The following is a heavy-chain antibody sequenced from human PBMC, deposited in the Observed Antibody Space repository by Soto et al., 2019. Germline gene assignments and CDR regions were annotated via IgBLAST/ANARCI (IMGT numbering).Heavy chain of an antibody. CDR1: GFTFSSYA. CDR3: AKGRGFYTSGWYEPFDY. D-gene: IGHD6-13*01. V-gene: IGHV3-23*01. Sequence: EVQLLESGGGLVQPGGSLRLSCAASGFTFSSYAMSWVRQAPGKGLEWVSAISGSGGDTYYADSVKGRFTISRDNPESTLYLQMNSQRAEDTALDYCAKGRGFYTSGWYEPFDYWGQGTLVTVSS. CDR2: ISGSGGDT. J-gene: IGHJ4*02.